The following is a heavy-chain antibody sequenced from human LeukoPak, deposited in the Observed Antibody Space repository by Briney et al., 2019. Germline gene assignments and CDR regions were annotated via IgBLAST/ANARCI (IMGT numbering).Heavy chain of an antibody. V-gene: IGHV1-69*13. CDR3: ATIAHYDSSGIIDY. D-gene: IGHD3-22*01. J-gene: IGHJ4*02. CDR1: GGTFSSYA. Sequence: SVKVSCKASGGTFSSYAISWVRQAPGQGLEWMGGIIPIFGTANYAQKIQGRVTITADESTSTAYMELSSLRSEDTAVYYCATIAHYDSSGIIDYWGQGTLVTVSS. CDR2: IIPIFGTA.